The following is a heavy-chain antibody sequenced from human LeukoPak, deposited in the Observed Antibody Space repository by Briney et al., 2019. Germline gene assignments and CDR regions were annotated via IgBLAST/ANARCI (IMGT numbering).Heavy chain of an antibody. J-gene: IGHJ4*02. V-gene: IGHV3-15*01. D-gene: IGHD3-10*01. Sequence: GGSLRLSCAASGFTFTNAWMNWVRQAPGKGLEWVGRIKSRTDGGTPDYAAPVKGRFTVSRDDSKTTLYLQMNSLKPEDTAVYYCITDRWEFPTSHSMDYWGQGTLVTVSS. CDR2: IKSRTDGGTP. CDR1: GFTFTNAW. CDR3: ITDRWEFPTSHSMDY.